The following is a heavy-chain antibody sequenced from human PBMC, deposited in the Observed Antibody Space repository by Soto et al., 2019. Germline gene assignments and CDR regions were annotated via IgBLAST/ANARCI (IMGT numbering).Heavy chain of an antibody. D-gene: IGHD3-16*01. CDR1: GFTFSSYA. CDR2: ISGSGGST. CDR3: AKRGKPSFDI. V-gene: IGHV3-23*01. J-gene: IGHJ3*02. Sequence: GGSLRLSCAASGFTFSSYAMSWVRQAPGKGVEWVSAISGSGGSTYYADSVKGRFTISRDNSKNTLYLQMNSQRAEDTAVYYCAKRGKPSFDIWGQGTMVTVSS.